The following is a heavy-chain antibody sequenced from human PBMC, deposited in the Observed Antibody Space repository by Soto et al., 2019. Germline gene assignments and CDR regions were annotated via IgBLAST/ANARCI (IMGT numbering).Heavy chain of an antibody. CDR1: GFTFSSYW. D-gene: IGHD2-2*01. J-gene: IGHJ3*02. V-gene: IGHV3-74*01. CDR2: INSDGSST. Sequence: GGSLRLSCAASGFTFSSYWMHWVRQAPGKGLVWVSRINSDGSSTSYADSVKGRFTISRDNAKNTLYLQMNSLRAEDTAVYYCAREKPNLGYCSSTSCPGAFDIWGQGTMVTVSS. CDR3: AREKPNLGYCSSTSCPGAFDI.